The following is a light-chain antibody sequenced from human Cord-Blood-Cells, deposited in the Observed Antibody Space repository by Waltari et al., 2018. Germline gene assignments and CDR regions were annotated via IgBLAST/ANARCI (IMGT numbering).Light chain of an antibody. CDR1: SSDVGGYNY. J-gene: IGLJ3*02. CDR2: YVS. V-gene: IGLV2-11*01. CDR3: CSYAGSYTWV. Sequence: QSALPQPRPVSGSPGQSVTISCTGTSSDVGGYNYVSWYQQHPGKAPRLMIYYVSKRPSGVPDRFSGSKSGNTASLTISGLQAEDEADYYCCSYAGSYTWVFGGGTKLTVL.